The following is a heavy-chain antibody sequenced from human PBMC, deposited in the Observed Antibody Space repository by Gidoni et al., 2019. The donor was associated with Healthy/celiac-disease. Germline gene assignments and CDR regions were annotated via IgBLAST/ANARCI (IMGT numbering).Heavy chain of an antibody. CDR2: ISWNSGSI. Sequence: EVQLVESGGGLVQPGRSLRLSCAASGFPFDDYAMHWVRQAPGKGLEWVSGISWNSGSIGYADSVKGRFTISRDNAKNSLYLQMNSLRAEDTALYYCAKDIYSGSYNLFDYWGQGTLVTVSS. V-gene: IGHV3-9*01. CDR3: AKDIYSGSYNLFDY. J-gene: IGHJ4*02. CDR1: GFPFDDYA. D-gene: IGHD1-26*01.